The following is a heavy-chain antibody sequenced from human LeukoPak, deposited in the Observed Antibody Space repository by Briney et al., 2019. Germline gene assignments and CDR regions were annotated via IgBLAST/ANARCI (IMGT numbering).Heavy chain of an antibody. CDR1: GFTFSTYG. CDR3: ARDYSGNYYKGFDY. V-gene: IGHV3-30*02. Sequence: SGGSLRLSCAASGFTFSTYGMHWVRQAPGKGLEWVAFARFDGGNRYHADSVKGRFSISRDNSKNTVSLQMNSLRAEDTAVYYCARDYSGNYYKGFDYWGQGTLVTVSS. J-gene: IGHJ4*02. CDR2: ARFDGGNR. D-gene: IGHD1-26*01.